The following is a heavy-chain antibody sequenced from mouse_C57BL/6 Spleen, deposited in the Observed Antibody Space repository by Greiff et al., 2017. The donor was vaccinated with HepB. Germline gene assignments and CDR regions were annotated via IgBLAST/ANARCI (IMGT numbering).Heavy chain of an antibody. CDR1: GYTFTSYW. V-gene: IGHV1-69*01. D-gene: IGHD1-1*01. Sequence: VQLQQPGAELVMPGASVKLSCKASGYTFTSYWMHWVKQRPGQGLEWIGEIDPYDSYTNYNQKFKGKSTLTVDKSSSTAYMQLSSLTSEYSAVYSCARFGTVVASFDYWGQGTTLTVSS. CDR3: ARFGTVVASFDY. J-gene: IGHJ2*01. CDR2: IDPYDSYT.